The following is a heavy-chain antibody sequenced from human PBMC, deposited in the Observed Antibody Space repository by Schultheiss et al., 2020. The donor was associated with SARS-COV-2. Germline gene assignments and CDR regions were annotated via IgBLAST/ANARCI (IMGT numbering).Heavy chain of an antibody. CDR3: AREIVATTVTTFYYYYYGMDV. CDR2: ISSSSSYI. J-gene: IGHJ6*02. V-gene: IGHV3-21*01. CDR1: GFTFSSYS. D-gene: IGHD4-11*01. Sequence: GESLKISCAASGFTFSSYSMNWVRQAPGKGLEWVSSISSSSSYIYYADSVKGRFTISRDNAKNSLYLQMNSLRAEDTAVYYCAREIVATTVTTFYYYYYGMDVWGQGTTVTVSS.